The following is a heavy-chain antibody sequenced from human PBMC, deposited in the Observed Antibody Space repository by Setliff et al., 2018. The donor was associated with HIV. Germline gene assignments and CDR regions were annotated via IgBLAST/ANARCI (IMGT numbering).Heavy chain of an antibody. CDR2: IDASANT. D-gene: IGHD2-8*02. Sequence: PSETLSLTCTVSGSSISSNYYWAWIRQAPGKGLEWIGCIDASANTYYIPSLKSRATISIDASKNQLSLKLRSVTAADTALYYCARRGMWSYETGGNPTATFDSWGQGGLVTVSS. V-gene: IGHV4-38-2*02. CDR1: GSSISSNYY. J-gene: IGHJ4*02. CDR3: ARRGMWSYETGGNPTATFDS.